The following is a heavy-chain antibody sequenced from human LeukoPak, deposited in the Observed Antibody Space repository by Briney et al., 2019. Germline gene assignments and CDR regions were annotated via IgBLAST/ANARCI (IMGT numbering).Heavy chain of an antibody. D-gene: IGHD3-3*01. CDR3: ARGTSPITIFGVVIIPVGFDY. J-gene: IGHJ4*02. V-gene: IGHV4-34*01. CDR1: GESFSGYY. Sequence: SETLSLTCAVYGESFSGYYWSWIRQPPGKGLEWIGEINHSGSTNYNPSLKSRVTISVDTSKSQFSLKLSSVTAADTAVYYCARGTSPITIFGVVIIPVGFDYWGQGTLVTVPS. CDR2: INHSGST.